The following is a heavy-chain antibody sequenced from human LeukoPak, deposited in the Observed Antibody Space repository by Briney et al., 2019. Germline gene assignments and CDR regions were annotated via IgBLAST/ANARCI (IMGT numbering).Heavy chain of an antibody. D-gene: IGHD2-15*01. CDR1: GFTFSNAW. Sequence: GGSLRLSCAASGFTFSNAWMSWVRQAPGKGLEWVGRIKSRTDGGTTDYAAPVKGRLTISRDDSKNTLYLQMNSLKTEDTAVYYCTTEDIVVVVAATRDYWGQGTLVTVSS. J-gene: IGHJ4*02. CDR3: TTEDIVVVVAATRDY. CDR2: IKSRTDGGTT. V-gene: IGHV3-15*01.